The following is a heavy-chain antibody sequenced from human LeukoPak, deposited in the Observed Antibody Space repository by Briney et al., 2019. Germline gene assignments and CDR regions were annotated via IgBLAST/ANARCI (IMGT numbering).Heavy chain of an antibody. CDR3: ARRLTQYDCFDP. D-gene: IGHD2-2*01. V-gene: IGHV6-1*01. CDR2: TYYRSTWYN. Sequence: SQTLSLTCAISGDSVSSNSVTWNWIRQSPSRGLEWLGRTYYRSTWYNDYAVSVRGRITVNPDTSKNQSSLHLNSVTPEDTAVYCCARRLTQYDCFDPWGQGTLVIVSS. CDR1: GDSVSSNSVT. J-gene: IGHJ5*02.